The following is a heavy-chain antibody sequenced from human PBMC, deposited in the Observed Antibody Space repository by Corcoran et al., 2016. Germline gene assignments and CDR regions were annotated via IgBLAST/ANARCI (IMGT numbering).Heavy chain of an antibody. CDR3: ARAVCTAMSELWSSFDY. J-gene: IGHJ4*02. CDR1: GYTFTSYG. Sequence: QVQLVQSGAEVKKPGASVTVSCTASGYTFTSYGISWVRQAPGQGLEWTGWISAYNGNTNYAQKLQGRVTMTTDTSTSTAYMGLRSLRSDDTAVYYCARAVCTAMSELWSSFDYWGQGSLVTVSS. CDR2: ISAYNGNT. V-gene: IGHV1-18*01. D-gene: IGHD5-18*01.